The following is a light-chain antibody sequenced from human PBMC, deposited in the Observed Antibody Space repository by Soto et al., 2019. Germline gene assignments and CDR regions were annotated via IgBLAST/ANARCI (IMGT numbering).Light chain of an antibody. J-gene: IGKJ1*01. CDR3: QQYNDWPPWT. CDR1: QSVSSN. CDR2: GAS. Sequence: EVVMTQSPATLSVSPGERATISCRASQSVSSNLAWYKQKPGKAPRLLIYGASTRATGIPARFSGSGSGTEFTLTISSLQSEDFAVYYCQQYNDWPPWTFGQGTKVDIK. V-gene: IGKV3-15*01.